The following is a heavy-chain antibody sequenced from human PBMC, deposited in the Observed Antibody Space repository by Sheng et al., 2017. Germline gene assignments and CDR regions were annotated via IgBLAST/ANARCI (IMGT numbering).Heavy chain of an antibody. Sequence: EVQPVESGGGLVQPGGSLRLSCAASGFTFSTYSMNWVRQAPGKGLEWVSYISDSSSTTYYADSVKGRFTISRDNAKKSLFLQMNSLRAEDTAVYFCASGGGTFLLELHYWGQGSLVAVSS. J-gene: IGHJ4*02. CDR2: ISDSSSTT. V-gene: IGHV3-48*01. CDR3: ASGGGTFLLELHY. D-gene: IGHD1-7*01. CDR1: GFTFSTYS.